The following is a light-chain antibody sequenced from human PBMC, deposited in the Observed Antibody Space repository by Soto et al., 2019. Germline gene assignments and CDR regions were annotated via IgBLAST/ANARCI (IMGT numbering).Light chain of an antibody. CDR2: GPS. CDR3: QQVNSYPLT. J-gene: IGKJ4*01. CDR1: RDICNN. V-gene: IGKV1-9*01. Sequence: IRLTRLPSFILPFVGARVPAPSGAWRDICNNLAGYRQKPGKAPKFLIYGPSTLQSGVPSRFSGRGSGTEFPLTISSLQPEDLATYYCQQVNSYPLTFGGGTKVEIK.